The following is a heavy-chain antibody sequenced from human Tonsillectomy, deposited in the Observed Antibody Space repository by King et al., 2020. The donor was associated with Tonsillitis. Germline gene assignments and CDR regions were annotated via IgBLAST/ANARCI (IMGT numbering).Heavy chain of an antibody. J-gene: IGHJ4*02. V-gene: IGHV3-23*04. D-gene: IGHD2-2*01. Sequence: QLVQSGGGLVRPGGSLRLSCAASGFTFSSYAMSWVRQAPGKGLEWVSGLSGSGVSTFYADSVKGRFTTSRDNSKNMLFLQMNSLRAADAAVYYCAKDVDVVPAAMNDYFDYWGQGTLVTVSS. CDR3: AKDVDVVPAAMNDYFDY. CDR2: LSGSGVST. CDR1: GFTFSSYA.